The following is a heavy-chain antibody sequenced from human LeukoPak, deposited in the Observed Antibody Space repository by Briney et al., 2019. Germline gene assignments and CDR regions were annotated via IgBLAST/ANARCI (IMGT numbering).Heavy chain of an antibody. CDR1: GFTFSRYA. V-gene: IGHV3-23*01. CDR2: ISGSGGST. J-gene: IGHJ4*02. D-gene: IGHD3-3*01. CDR3: AKAVLEWLAASYYLDY. Sequence: GGSLRLSCTASGFTFSRYAKSWVRQAPGKGLEWVSAISGSGGSTYYADSVKGRFTISRDNSKNTLYLQMNSLRAEDTAVYYCAKAVLEWLAASYYLDYWGQGTLVTVSS.